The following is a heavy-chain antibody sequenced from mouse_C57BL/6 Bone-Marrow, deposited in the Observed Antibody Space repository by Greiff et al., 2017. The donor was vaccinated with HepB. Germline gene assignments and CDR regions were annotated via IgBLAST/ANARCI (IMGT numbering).Heavy chain of an antibody. CDR2: INYDGSST. CDR1: GFTFSDYY. Sequence: EVHLVESEGGLVQPGRSMKLSCTASGFTFSDYYMAWVRQVPEKGLEWVANINYDGSSTYYLDSLKSRFIISRDNAKNILYLQMSSLKSEDTATYYCARDNYGPFYAMDYWGQGTSVTVSS. D-gene: IGHD1-1*01. V-gene: IGHV5-16*01. CDR3: ARDNYGPFYAMDY. J-gene: IGHJ4*01.